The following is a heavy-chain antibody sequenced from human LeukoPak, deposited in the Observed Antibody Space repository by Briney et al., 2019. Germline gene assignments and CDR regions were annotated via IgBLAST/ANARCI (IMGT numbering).Heavy chain of an antibody. CDR2: IYYSGIT. D-gene: IGHD1-26*01. V-gene: IGHV4-59*08. CDR1: GGSIRGYY. CDR3: ARGGWELHRAFDI. J-gene: IGHJ3*02. Sequence: PSETLSLTCTVSGGSIRGYYWSGIRQPPGKGLEYIGYIYYSGITNYNPSLKSRVTISVDTSKNQFSLRLSSVTAADTAVYYCARGGWELHRAFDIWGQGTMVTVSS.